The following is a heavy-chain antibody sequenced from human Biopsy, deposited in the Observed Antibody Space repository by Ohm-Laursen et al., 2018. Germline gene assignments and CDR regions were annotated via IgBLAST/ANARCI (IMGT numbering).Heavy chain of an antibody. CDR3: ARGGSGSGYYGMDV. J-gene: IGHJ6*02. D-gene: IGHD3-10*01. CDR1: GDTFSRSA. V-gene: IGHV1-69*04. CDR2: IIPIVGIT. Sequence: SVKVSCKASGDTFSRSAFFWVRQAPGQGLVYLGRIIPIVGITNHAQTFQGRIALTADKSTFMVYMELSRLRSDDTAIYYCARGGSGSGYYGMDVWGQGATVSGSS.